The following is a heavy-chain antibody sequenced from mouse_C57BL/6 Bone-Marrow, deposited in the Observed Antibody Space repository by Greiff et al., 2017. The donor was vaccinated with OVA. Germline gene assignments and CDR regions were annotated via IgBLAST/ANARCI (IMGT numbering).Heavy chain of an antibody. Sequence: QVQLQQPGAELVMPGASVKLSCKASGYTFTSYWMHWVKQRPGQGLEWIGEIDPSDSYTNYNQKFKGKSTLTVDKSSSTAYMQLSSLTSEDSAVYYCARHYYGSSLDDWGQGTTLTVSS. CDR3: ARHYYGSSLDD. J-gene: IGHJ2*01. D-gene: IGHD1-1*01. CDR2: IDPSDSYT. V-gene: IGHV1-69*01. CDR1: GYTFTSYW.